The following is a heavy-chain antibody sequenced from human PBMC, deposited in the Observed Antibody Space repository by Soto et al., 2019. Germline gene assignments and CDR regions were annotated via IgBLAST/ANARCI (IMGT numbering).Heavy chain of an antibody. J-gene: IGHJ4*02. V-gene: IGHV1-69*06. D-gene: IGHD2-8*01. CDR1: GDTFTTNS. CDR2: IIPVVGTT. Sequence: QVQLVQSGAEVKKPGSSVKVSCKASGDTFTTNSLNWVRQAPGQGLEWMGGIIPVVGTTKYAQKYQDRVTITGDKSTNRAYVELSSLRSDDAAVYYCARGLLYATTYFDYWGQGTRVTVSS. CDR3: ARGLLYATTYFDY.